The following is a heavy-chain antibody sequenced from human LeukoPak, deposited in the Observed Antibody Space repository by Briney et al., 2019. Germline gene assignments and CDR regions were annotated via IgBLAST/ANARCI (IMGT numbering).Heavy chain of an antibody. Sequence: ASVKVSCKASGYTFTGYYMHWVRQAPGQGLEWMGWINPNSGGTNYAQKFQGRVTMTRDTSISTAYMELSRLRSDDTAVYYCARVYERFSRGEDYWGQGTLVTVSS. CDR3: ARVYERFSRGEDY. CDR1: GYTFTGYY. CDR2: INPNSGGT. J-gene: IGHJ4*02. V-gene: IGHV1-2*02. D-gene: IGHD3-3*01.